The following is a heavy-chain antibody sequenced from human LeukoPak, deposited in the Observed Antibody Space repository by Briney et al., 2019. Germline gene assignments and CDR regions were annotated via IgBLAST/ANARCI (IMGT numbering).Heavy chain of an antibody. CDR1: GFTFSSYW. CDR2: IKQDGSEK. Sequence: GGSLRLSCAASGFTFSSYWMTWVRQAPGKGLEWVAKIKQDGSEKYYVDSVKGRFTISRDNAKNSLYLQMNSLGAEDTAVYYCAVDPHVGGYYDSSGYYSDFDYWGQGTLVTVSS. CDR3: AVDPHVGGYYDSSGYYSDFDY. J-gene: IGHJ4*02. D-gene: IGHD3-22*01. V-gene: IGHV3-7*05.